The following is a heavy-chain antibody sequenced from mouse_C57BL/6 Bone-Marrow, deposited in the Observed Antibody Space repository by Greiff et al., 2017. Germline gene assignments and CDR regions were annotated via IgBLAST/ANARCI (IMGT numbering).Heavy chain of an antibody. D-gene: IGHD2-1*01. CDR1: GFTFSDYY. CDR2: INYDGSST. V-gene: IGHV5-16*01. CDR3: ARLIYYGNYGDYAMDY. J-gene: IGHJ4*01. Sequence: EVQLVESGGGLVQPGGSLKLSCAASGFTFSDYYMAWVRQVPEKGLEWVANINYDGSSTYYLDSLKSRFIISRDNAKNILYLQMSSLKSEDTATYYCARLIYYGNYGDYAMDYWGQGTSVTVS.